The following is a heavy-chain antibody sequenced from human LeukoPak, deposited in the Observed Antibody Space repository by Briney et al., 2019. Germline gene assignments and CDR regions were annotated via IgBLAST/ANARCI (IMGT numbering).Heavy chain of an antibody. V-gene: IGHV3-21*01. CDR1: GFTFSSYS. CDR3: AKDRGSIAVAGIYFDY. CDR2: ISSSSSYI. Sequence: GGSLRLSCAASGFTFSSYSMNWVRQAPGKGLEWVSSISSSSSYIYYADSVKGRLTISRDNSKNTLYLQMNSLRAEDTAVYYCAKDRGSIAVAGIYFDYWGQGTLVTVSS. J-gene: IGHJ4*02. D-gene: IGHD6-19*01.